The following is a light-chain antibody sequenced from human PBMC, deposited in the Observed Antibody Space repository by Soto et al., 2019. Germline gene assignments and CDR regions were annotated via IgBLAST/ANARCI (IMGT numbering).Light chain of an antibody. V-gene: IGKV1-5*03. CDR3: QQYNSYPLT. Sequence: DLHMTQSPSTLSASGGDRVTITCRASQSIGTWLAWYQQKPGKAPKLLIYKASTLESGVPSRFSGSGSETEFTLTISSLQTDDFATYYCQQYNSYPLTFGQGTKVEIK. CDR1: QSIGTW. CDR2: KAS. J-gene: IGKJ1*01.